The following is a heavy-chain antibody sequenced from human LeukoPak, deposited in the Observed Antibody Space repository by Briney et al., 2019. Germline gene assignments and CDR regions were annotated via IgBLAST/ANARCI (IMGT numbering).Heavy chain of an antibody. J-gene: IGHJ4*02. D-gene: IGHD2-15*01. V-gene: IGHV3-30*02. CDR2: IRFDASDK. CDR3: AKDLDCSGGTCHKTVDY. CDR1: GFTFSAFG. Sequence: PGGSLRLSSAASGFTFSAFGMHWVRQAPGKGPEWLAFIRFDASDKFYADSVKGRFTISRDNSKNTLHLQMNSLSSEDTAVYYCAKDLDCSGGTCHKTVDYGGRGTLVTVSS.